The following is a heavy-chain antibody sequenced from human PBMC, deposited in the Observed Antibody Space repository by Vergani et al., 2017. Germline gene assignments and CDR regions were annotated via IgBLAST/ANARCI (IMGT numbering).Heavy chain of an antibody. CDR3: AGLGDYGDYSYYYYYGMDV. J-gene: IGHJ6*02. Sequence: EVQLVESGGGLVKPGGSLRLSCAASGFTFSSYSMNWVRQAPGKGLEWVSSISSSSSYIYYADSVKGRFTISRDNAKNSLYLQMNSLRAEDTAVYYCAGLGDYGDYSYYYYYGMDVWGQGTTVTVSS. D-gene: IGHD4-17*01. CDR1: GFTFSSYS. V-gene: IGHV3-21*01. CDR2: ISSSSSYI.